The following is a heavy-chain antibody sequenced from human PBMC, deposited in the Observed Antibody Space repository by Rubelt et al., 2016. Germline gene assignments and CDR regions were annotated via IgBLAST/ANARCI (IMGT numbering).Heavy chain of an antibody. V-gene: IGHV4-39*07. Sequence: QLQLQESGPGLVKPSETLSLTCTVSGGSISSSSYYWGWIRQPPGKGLEWIGYIYYSGSTYYNPSPNRRVTISVDTSKNQFSLKLSSVTAADTAVYYCARKAGTEDYYYYYGMDVWGQGTTVTVSS. CDR1: GGSISSSSYY. J-gene: IGHJ6*02. D-gene: IGHD6-13*01. CDR3: ARKAGTEDYYYYYGMDV. CDR2: IYYSGST.